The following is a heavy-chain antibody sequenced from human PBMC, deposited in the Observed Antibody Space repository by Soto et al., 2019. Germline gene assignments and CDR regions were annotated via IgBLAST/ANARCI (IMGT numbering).Heavy chain of an antibody. CDR2: INHSGST. Sequence: SETLSLTCAVYGGSFSGYYWSWIRQPPGKGLEWIGEINHSGSTNYNPSLKSRVTISVDTSKNQFSLKLSSVTAADTAVYYCARDRGYCSGGSCYHWFDPWGQGTLVT. D-gene: IGHD2-15*01. CDR3: ARDRGYCSGGSCYHWFDP. V-gene: IGHV4-34*01. CDR1: GGSFSGYY. J-gene: IGHJ5*02.